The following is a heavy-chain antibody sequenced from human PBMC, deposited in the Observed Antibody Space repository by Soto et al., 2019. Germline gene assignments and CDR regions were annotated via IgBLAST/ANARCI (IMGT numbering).Heavy chain of an antibody. D-gene: IGHD6-25*01. CDR2: ISSNSAYI. J-gene: IGHJ5*02. CDR1: GFTFRSFT. CDR3: TRDEARDRSASGWFDP. Sequence: GGTLRLSCAASGFTFRSFTMNWVRQAPGKGLEWVSTISSNSAYIYYTDALRGRFAISRDNAKNSLHLQMNSLRAEDTAVYYCTRDEARDRSASGWFDPGGPARLVTVS. V-gene: IGHV3-21*01.